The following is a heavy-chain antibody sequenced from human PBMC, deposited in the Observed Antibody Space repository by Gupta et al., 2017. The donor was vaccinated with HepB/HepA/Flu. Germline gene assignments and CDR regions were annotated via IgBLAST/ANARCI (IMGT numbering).Heavy chain of an antibody. CDR1: GFTVSSNY. CDR3: ARDRPYFSSTSCYEHGMDV. J-gene: IGHJ6*02. D-gene: IGHD2-2*01. CDR2: IYSGGST. V-gene: IGHV3-66*01. Sequence: EVQLVESGGGLVQPGGSLRLSCAASGFTVSSNYMSWVRQAPGKGLEWVSVIYSGGSTYYADSVKGRGSISRDNSKNKLYRKMKSRRAEETAVYYGARDRPYFSSTSCYEHGMDVGGQGTTVTVSS.